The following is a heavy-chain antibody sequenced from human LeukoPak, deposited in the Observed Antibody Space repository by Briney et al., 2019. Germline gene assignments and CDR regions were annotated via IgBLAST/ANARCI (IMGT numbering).Heavy chain of an antibody. CDR1: GFTFSSYW. V-gene: IGHV3-74*01. CDR2: INSDGSST. Sequence: PGGSLRLSCAASGFTFSSYWMHWVRQAPGKGLVWVSRINSDGSSTSYADSVKGRFTISRDNAKNTLYLQMNSLRAEDTAVYYCARDLEQYSSGWYTFYYYYGTDVWGQGTTVTVSS. J-gene: IGHJ6*02. D-gene: IGHD6-19*01. CDR3: ARDLEQYSSGWYTFYYYYGTDV.